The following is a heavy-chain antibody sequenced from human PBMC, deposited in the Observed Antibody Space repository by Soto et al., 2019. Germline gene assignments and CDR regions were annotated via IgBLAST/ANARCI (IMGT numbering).Heavy chain of an antibody. CDR2: ISYDGGNK. D-gene: IGHD2-21*01. J-gene: IGHJ4*02. V-gene: IGHV3-30*18. CDR1: GFTFSSYG. Sequence: PGGSLRLSCAASGFTFSSYGMHWVRQAPGKGLEWVAVISYDGGNKYYADSVKGRFTISRDNSKNTLYLQMNSLRAEDTAVYYCAKDRVIFVFDYWGQGTLVTVS. CDR3: AKDRVIFVFDY.